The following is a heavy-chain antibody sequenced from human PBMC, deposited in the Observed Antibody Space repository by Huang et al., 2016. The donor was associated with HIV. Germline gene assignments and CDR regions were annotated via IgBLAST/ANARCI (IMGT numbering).Heavy chain of an antibody. J-gene: IGHJ4*02. CDR2: ISAYDGKS. D-gene: IGHD3-9*01. V-gene: IGHV1-18*04. CDR1: GYTFTNHG. Sequence: QVQLVQSGTEVKKPGASVKVSCKASGYTFTNHGISWVRQAPGQGLEWMGWISAYDGKSDYAQNLQGRVTMSTDTSTNTAYMELRSLRSDDTAVYFCAREYYHILTGYHPVFDYWGQGTLVTVSS. CDR3: AREYYHILTGYHPVFDY.